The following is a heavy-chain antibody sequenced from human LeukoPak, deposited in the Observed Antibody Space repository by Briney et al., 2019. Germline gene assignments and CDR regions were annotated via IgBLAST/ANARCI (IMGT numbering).Heavy chain of an antibody. CDR1: GYTFTSYG. V-gene: IGHV1-18*01. CDR2: ISAYNGNT. D-gene: IGHD5-18*01. Sequence: GASVKVSCKASGYTFTSYGISWVRQAPGQGLEWMGWISAYNGNTNYAQKLQGRVTMTTDTSTSTANMELRSLRSDDTAVYYCARDRRGYSYGYFDYWAQGTLVTVSS. J-gene: IGHJ4*02. CDR3: ARDRRGYSYGYFDY.